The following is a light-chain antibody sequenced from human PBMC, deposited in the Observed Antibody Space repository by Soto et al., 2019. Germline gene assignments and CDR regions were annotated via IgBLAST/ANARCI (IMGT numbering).Light chain of an antibody. Sequence: EIVLTQSPGSLSLSPGERATLSCRASQSVSNNYLAWYQQKPGQAPRLLIYGASSRATGIPDRFSGSGSETDFTLTISRLEPEDFAVYYCQQYGSSPGLFTFGPGTKVDIK. CDR1: QSVSNNY. J-gene: IGKJ3*01. CDR2: GAS. CDR3: QQYGSSPGLFT. V-gene: IGKV3-20*01.